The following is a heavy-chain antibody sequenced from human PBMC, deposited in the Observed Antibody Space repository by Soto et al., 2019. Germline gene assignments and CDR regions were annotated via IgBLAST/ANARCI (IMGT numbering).Heavy chain of an antibody. J-gene: IGHJ4*02. Sequence: QVQLRESGPGLVKPSQTLSLTCTVSGDTIYSDNYYWTWIRQPPGRGLELIAYIYYSGKTYYNPSLTSRTIISVDTSKNQFSLRLSSVTAADTAVYFCARGESILPSILTSPLDFWGQGILVTVSS. V-gene: IGHV4-30-4*01. CDR2: IYYSGKT. CDR3: ARGESILPSILTSPLDF. CDR1: GDTIYSDNYY. D-gene: IGHD2-8*02.